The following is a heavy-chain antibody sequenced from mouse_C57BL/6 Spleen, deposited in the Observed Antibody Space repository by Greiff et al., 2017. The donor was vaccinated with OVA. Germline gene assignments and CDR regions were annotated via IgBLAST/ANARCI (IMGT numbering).Heavy chain of an antibody. CDR3: AREQAITTVVATNFDY. Sequence: LVESGGGLVKPGGSLKLSCAASGFTFSSYAMSWVRQTPEKRLEWVATISDGGSYTYYPDNVKGRFTISRDNAKNNLYLQMSHLKSEDTAMYYCAREQAITTVVATNFDYWGQGTTLTVSS. J-gene: IGHJ2*01. D-gene: IGHD1-1*01. V-gene: IGHV5-4*01. CDR1: GFTFSSYA. CDR2: ISDGGSYT.